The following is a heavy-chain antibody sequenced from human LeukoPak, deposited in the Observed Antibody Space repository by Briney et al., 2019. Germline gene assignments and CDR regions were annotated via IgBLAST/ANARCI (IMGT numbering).Heavy chain of an antibody. Sequence: GGSLRFYCAASGFTFSSYGMNWVRQAPGKGPEWVSSISSISTYTHYADSVKGRFTISRDNAKDSLYLQMNSLSAEDTAVYYCVGCSAGTCSDFDYWGRGTLVTVSS. V-gene: IGHV3-21*01. D-gene: IGHD2-15*01. CDR2: ISSISTYT. CDR1: GFTFSSYG. J-gene: IGHJ4*02. CDR3: VGCSAGTCSDFDY.